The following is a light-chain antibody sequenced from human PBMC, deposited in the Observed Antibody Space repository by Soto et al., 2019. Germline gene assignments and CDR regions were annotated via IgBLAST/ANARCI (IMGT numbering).Light chain of an antibody. V-gene: IGKV3-20*01. J-gene: IGKJ5*01. CDR1: QSVSSSY. CDR2: GGS. Sequence: EIVLTQSPATLSLSPGERTTLSCRASQSVSSSYLAWYQHKPGQSPRLLLYGGSTRASGIPDRFSSSGSGAEFNLTISRLEPEDFAVYYCQQYGTSPPAITFAQGTRLEIK. CDR3: QQYGTSPPAIT.